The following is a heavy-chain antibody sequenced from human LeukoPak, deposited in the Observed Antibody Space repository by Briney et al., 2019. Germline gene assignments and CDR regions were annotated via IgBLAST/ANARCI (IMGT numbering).Heavy chain of an antibody. J-gene: IGHJ3*01. CDR2: INPNSGDT. V-gene: IGHV1-2*02. Sequence: ASVTVSCTGSGYTFTDNYIHSGRQAPAQGLEWMGWINPNSGDTTYAQKFQGRVTLTRDTSLFTASLDLRRLTSDDTAVYYCARDRSDILSGPDALDLWGEGPMVTVSS. D-gene: IGHD3-9*01. CDR3: ARDRSDILSGPDALDL. CDR1: GYTFTDNY.